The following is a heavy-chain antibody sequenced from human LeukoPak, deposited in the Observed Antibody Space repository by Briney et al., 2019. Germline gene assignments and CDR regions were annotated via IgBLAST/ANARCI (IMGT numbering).Heavy chain of an antibody. J-gene: IGHJ4*02. CDR2: ISAYNGNT. V-gene: IGHV1-18*01. CDR3: ARDSSVTYYDFWSGYYDY. D-gene: IGHD3-3*01. Sequence: ASVKFSCKASGYTFTSYGISWVRQAPGQGLEWMGWISAYNGNTNYAQKLQGRVTMTTDTSTSTAYMELRSLRSDDTAVYYCARDSSVTYYDFWSGYYDYWGQGTLVTVSS. CDR1: GYTFTSYG.